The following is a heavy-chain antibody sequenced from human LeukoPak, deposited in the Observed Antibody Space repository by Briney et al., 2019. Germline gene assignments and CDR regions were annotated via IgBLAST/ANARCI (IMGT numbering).Heavy chain of an antibody. CDR1: GGTFSSYT. CDR2: IIPILGIA. D-gene: IGHD6-6*01. J-gene: IGHJ4*02. Sequence: GASVKVSCKASGGTFSSYTISWVRQAPGQGLEWMGRIIPILGIANYAQKFQGRVTITADKSTSTAYMELSSLRSEDTAVYYCARDAYSSSPWYHFDYWGQGALVTVSS. CDR3: ARDAYSSSPWYHFDY. V-gene: IGHV1-69*04.